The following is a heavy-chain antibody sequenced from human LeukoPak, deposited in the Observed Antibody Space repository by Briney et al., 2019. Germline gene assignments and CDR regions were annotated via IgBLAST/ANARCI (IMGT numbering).Heavy chain of an antibody. CDR2: IIPILGIA. CDR1: GGTFSSYA. CDR3: ARDSQSMTLGGY. V-gene: IGHV1-69*04. Sequence: SVKVSCKASGGTFSSYAISWVRRAPGQGLEWMGRIIPILGIANYAQKFQGRVTITADKSTSTAYMELSSLRSEDTAVYYCARDSQSMTLGGYWGQGTLVTVSS. D-gene: IGHD2/OR15-2a*01. J-gene: IGHJ4*02.